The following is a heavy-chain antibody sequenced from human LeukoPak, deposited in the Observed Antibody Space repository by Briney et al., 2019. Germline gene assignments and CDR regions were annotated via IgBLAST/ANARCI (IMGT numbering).Heavy chain of an antibody. CDR2: ISSGGDNI. Sequence: GGSLRLSCAASGFTFSSYEMNWVRQAPGKGLEWVSYISSGGDNIYYADSVKGRFTISRDNDKNSLYLQMNSLRAEHTAVYYCARDGGTRLKYSYGYGDYWGQGTLVTVSS. CDR3: ARDGGTRLKYSYGYGDY. D-gene: IGHD5-18*01. V-gene: IGHV3-48*03. CDR1: GFTFSSYE. J-gene: IGHJ4*02.